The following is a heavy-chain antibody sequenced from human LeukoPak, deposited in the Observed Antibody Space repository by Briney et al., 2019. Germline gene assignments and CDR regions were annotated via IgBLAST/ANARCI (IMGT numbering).Heavy chain of an antibody. V-gene: IGHV4-34*01. Sequence: PSETLSLTCAVYGGSFSGYYWSWIREPPGKGLEWIGDINHSGSTNYNPSLKSRVIISVDTSKNQFSLKLSSVTAADTAVYYCAGGRNQSYYVDYWGQGTLVTVSS. D-gene: IGHD1-26*01. CDR3: AGGRNQSYYVDY. J-gene: IGHJ4*02. CDR2: INHSGST. CDR1: GGSFSGYY.